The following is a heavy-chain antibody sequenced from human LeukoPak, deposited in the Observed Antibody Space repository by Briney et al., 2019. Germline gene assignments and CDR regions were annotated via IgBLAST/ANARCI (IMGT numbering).Heavy chain of an antibody. CDR1: GFTFNSYW. D-gene: IGHD3-10*01. CDR2: IKHDGSEK. Sequence: GGSLRLSCAASGFTFNSYWMGWLRQAPGKGLDWVANIKHDGSEKYYLDSGNGRFTISRDNAKNSLYLQTNSLRAEDTAVYYCAKLVIITATQWYFDLWGRGTLVTVSS. V-gene: IGHV3-7*03. CDR3: AKLVIITATQWYFDL. J-gene: IGHJ2*01.